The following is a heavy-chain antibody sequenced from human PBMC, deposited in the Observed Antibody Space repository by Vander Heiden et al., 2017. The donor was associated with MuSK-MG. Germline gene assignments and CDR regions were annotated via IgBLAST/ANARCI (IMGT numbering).Heavy chain of an antibody. CDR2: IYHSGST. CDR1: GYSISSGYY. CDR3: ARGPPYCGGECYFDY. Sequence: QVQLQESGPGLVKPSETLSLTCTVSGYSISSGYYWGWIRQPPGKGLEWIGSIYHSGSTYYNPSLKSRVTISVDTSKNQFSLKLSSVTAADTAGYYCARGPPYCGGECYFDYWGQGTLVTVSS. J-gene: IGHJ4*02. V-gene: IGHV4-38-2*02. D-gene: IGHD2-21*01.